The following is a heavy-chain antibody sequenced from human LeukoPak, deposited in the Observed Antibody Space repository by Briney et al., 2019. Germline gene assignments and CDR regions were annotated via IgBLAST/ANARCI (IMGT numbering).Heavy chain of an antibody. CDR2: INHSGST. CDR3: ARGWDSSGYLYYYYYYMDV. V-gene: IGHV4-34*01. CDR1: GGSFSGYY. D-gene: IGHD3-22*01. Sequence: RPSETLSLTCAVYGGSFSGYYWSWIRQPPGKGLEWIGEINHSGSTNYNPSLKSRVTISVDTSKNQFSLKLSSVTAADTAVYYCARGWDSSGYLYYYYYYMDVWGKGTTLTVSS. J-gene: IGHJ6*03.